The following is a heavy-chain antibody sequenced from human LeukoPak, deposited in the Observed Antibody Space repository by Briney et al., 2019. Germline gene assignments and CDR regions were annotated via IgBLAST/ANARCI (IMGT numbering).Heavy chain of an antibody. V-gene: IGHV6-1*01. CDR3: ARDLGFVGFQTSTKYYFDY. Sequence: SQTLSLTCAISGDSVSSNSAAWNWIRQSPSRGLEWLGRTYYRSKWYNDYAVSVKSRITINPDTSKNQFSLQLNSVTPEDTAVYYCARDLGFVGFQTSTKYYFDYWGQGTLVTVSS. CDR1: GDSVSSNSAA. J-gene: IGHJ4*02. D-gene: IGHD3-10*01. CDR2: TYYRSKWYN.